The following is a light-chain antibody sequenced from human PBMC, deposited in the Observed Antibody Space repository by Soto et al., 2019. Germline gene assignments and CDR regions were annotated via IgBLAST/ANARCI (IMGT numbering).Light chain of an antibody. Sequence: DIQMTQSPSTLSASVGDRVTITCRASQSISSWLAWYQQKPGKAPKLLIYDASSLESGVPSRFSGSGSGTEFTLTISSLQPDDFATYDCQQDNSYPWTCGQGTKVESK. J-gene: IGKJ1*01. V-gene: IGKV1-5*01. CDR1: QSISSW. CDR3: QQDNSYPWT. CDR2: DAS.